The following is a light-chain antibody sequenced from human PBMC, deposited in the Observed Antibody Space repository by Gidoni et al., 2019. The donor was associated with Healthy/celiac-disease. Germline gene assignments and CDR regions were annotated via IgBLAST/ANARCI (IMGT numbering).Light chain of an antibody. CDR3: QQRSNWPPYT. Sequence: IVLPQSPATLSLSPGERATRSCRASQSVSSYLAWYQQKPGQAPRLLIYDAANRATGIPARFSGSGGGTDLTITISSLEHEDFAVYYCQQRSNWPPYTFGQGTKLEIK. J-gene: IGKJ2*01. CDR1: QSVSSY. CDR2: DAA. V-gene: IGKV3-11*01.